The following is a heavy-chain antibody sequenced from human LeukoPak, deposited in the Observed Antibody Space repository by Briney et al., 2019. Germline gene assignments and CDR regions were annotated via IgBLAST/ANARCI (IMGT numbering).Heavy chain of an antibody. CDR1: GFIFSDYW. D-gene: IGHD5-18*01. CDR3: AKGDTGLVRRYYFDL. CDR2: INTDGGFT. Sequence: GGSLRLSCAASGFIFSDYWMHWVRHAPGKGLVWVSRINTDGGFTRYADSVQGRFIISRDTAKNTLFLQMHSLRAEDTAVYYCAKGDTGLVRRYYFDLWGQGTLVTVSS. V-gene: IGHV3-74*01. J-gene: IGHJ4*02.